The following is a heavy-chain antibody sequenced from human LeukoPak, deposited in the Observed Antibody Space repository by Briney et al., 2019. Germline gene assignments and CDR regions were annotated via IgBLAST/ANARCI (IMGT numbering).Heavy chain of an antibody. CDR2: IYTSGST. CDR1: GGSISSYY. V-gene: IGHV4-4*07. CDR3: ARDRGYCSGGSCYSDSEWFDP. Sequence: SETLSLTCTVSGGSISSYYWSWIRQPAGKGLEWIGRIYTSGSTNSNPSLKSRVTMSVDTSKNQFSLKLSSVTAADTAVYYCARDRGYCSGGSCYSDSEWFDPWGQRTLVTVSS. J-gene: IGHJ5*02. D-gene: IGHD2-15*01.